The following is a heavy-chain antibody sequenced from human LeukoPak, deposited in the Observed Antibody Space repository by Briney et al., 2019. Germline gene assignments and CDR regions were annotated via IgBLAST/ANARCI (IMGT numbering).Heavy chain of an antibody. CDR1: DCSISSGYY. J-gene: IGHJ5*02. D-gene: IGHD1-1*01. V-gene: IGHV4-38-2*02. CDR2: IFHSGST. Sequence: PSETLSLTCTVSDCSISSGYYWGWIRQPPGRGLEWIASIFHSGSTYYNPSLKCRVTISVDTSKNQFSLKLSYVTAADTAVYYCARTGSSRSWFDRWGQGTLVTVSS. CDR3: ARTGSSRSWFDR.